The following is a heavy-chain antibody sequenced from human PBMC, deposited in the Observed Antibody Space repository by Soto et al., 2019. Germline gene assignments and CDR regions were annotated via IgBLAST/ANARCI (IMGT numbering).Heavy chain of an antibody. Sequence: QMQLVQSGAEVKKTGSSVKVSCKASGYTFTYRYLQWVRQAPGQALEWMGWITPFNGNTNYAQKFQDRVTITRDRSMSTAYMELSSLRSEDTAMYYCAITLKFYFDYWGQGTLVTVSS. V-gene: IGHV1-45*02. CDR3: AITLKFYFDY. CDR2: ITPFNGNT. J-gene: IGHJ4*02. CDR1: GYTFTYRY.